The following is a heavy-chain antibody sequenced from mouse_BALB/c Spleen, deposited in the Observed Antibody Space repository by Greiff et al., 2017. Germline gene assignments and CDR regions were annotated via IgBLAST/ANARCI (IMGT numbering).Heavy chain of an antibody. D-gene: IGHD4-1*01. CDR2: ISSGSSTI. J-gene: IGHJ4*01. CDR1: GFTFSSFG. CDR3: ASILGQYYAMDY. Sequence: EVKLQESGGGLVQPGGSRKLSCAASGFTFSSFGMHWVRQAPEKGLEWVAYISSGSSTIYYADTVKGRFTISRDNPKNTLFLQMTSLRSEDTAMYYCASILGQYYAMDYWGQGTSVTVSS. V-gene: IGHV5-17*02.